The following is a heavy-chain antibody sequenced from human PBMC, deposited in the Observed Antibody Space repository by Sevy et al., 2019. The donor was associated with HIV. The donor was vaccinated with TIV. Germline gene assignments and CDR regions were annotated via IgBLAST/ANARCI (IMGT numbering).Heavy chain of an antibody. Sequence: SETLSLTCAVYGGSFSDYFWNWIRQPPGKGLEWIGEISHSGSTNYHLSLKSRVTISVDTSKNQFSLKLNSVTAADTAVYYCARGPFIMLTAPDYWSQGTLVTVSS. V-gene: IGHV4-34*01. CDR1: GGSFSDYF. D-gene: IGHD2-21*02. CDR2: ISHSGST. CDR3: ARGPFIMLTAPDY. J-gene: IGHJ4*02.